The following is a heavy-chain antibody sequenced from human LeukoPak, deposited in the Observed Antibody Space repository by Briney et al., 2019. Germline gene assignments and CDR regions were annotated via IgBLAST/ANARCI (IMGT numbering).Heavy chain of an antibody. Sequence: SVKVSCKASGGTFSSCGISWVRQAPGQGLEWMGRIIPIFGTANYAQKFQGRLMITTDESTSTAYMELSSLGSEDTAVYYCAREGDYGDYASDCWGQGTLVTVSS. CDR1: GGTFSSCG. V-gene: IGHV1-69*05. J-gene: IGHJ4*02. D-gene: IGHD4-17*01. CDR3: AREGDYGDYASDC. CDR2: IIPIFGTA.